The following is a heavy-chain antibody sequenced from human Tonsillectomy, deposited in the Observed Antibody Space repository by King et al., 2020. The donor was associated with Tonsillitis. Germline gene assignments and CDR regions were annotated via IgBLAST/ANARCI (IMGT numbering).Heavy chain of an antibody. Sequence: VQLQESGPGLVNPSETLSLTCTVSGGAITSGSYYWSWIRQPAGKGLEWIGRIYTSGSTNYNPSLKSRVTISVDTSKKQFSLNLSSVTAADTAMYYCAKTFNYYDSNGYYAFDIWGQGTMVTVSS. D-gene: IGHD3-22*01. J-gene: IGHJ3*02. V-gene: IGHV4-61*02. CDR2: IYTSGST. CDR3: AKTFNYYDSNGYYAFDI. CDR1: GGAITSGSYY.